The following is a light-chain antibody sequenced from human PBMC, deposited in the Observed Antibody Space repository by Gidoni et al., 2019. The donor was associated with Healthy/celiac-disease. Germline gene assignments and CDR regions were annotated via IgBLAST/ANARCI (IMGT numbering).Light chain of an antibody. CDR2: GAS. CDR1: QRVSSN. V-gene: IGKV3-15*01. Sequence: EILMTQSPATLSASPGARATLSCRASQRVSSNLAWYQKPPGQAPRLLIYGASTRATGIAPRCRGGGSGTEFILTSSSLQSEDFAVYCCQQYNNWLTFXGXTKVEIK. J-gene: IGKJ4*01. CDR3: QQYNNWLT.